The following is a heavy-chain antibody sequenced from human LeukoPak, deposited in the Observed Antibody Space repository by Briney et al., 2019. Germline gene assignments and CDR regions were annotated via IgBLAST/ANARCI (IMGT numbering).Heavy chain of an antibody. J-gene: IGHJ4*02. Sequence: GGSLRLSCAASGFIFSRYWMRWVRHAPGKGLGWVANIKQDGSEKYYEDSVKGRFTISRDNAKNSLYLQMNSLSAEDTDVYYGARDRPKQWLVTGGIDYWGQGTLVTVSS. V-gene: IGHV3-7*01. CDR1: GFIFSRYW. D-gene: IGHD6-19*01. CDR2: IKQDGSEK. CDR3: ARDRPKQWLVTGGIDY.